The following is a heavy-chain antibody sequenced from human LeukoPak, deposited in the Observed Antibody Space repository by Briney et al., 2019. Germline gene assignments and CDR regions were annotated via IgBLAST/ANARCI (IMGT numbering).Heavy chain of an antibody. V-gene: IGHV3-23*01. J-gene: IGHJ3*01. CDR1: GFTFSNYA. CDR3: ARDPNGDYIGAFEF. D-gene: IGHD4-17*01. Sequence: GGSLRLSCAASGFTFSNYAVMWVRQAPGQGLEWVSAITSGGGPRYADSVKGRFTISRDNSKNTLYLQMNSLRAEDTAQYFCARDPNGDYIGAFEFWGGETVVTVSS. CDR2: ITSGGGP.